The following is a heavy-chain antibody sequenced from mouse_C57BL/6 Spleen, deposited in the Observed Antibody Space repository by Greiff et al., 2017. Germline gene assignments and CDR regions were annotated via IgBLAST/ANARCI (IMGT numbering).Heavy chain of an antibody. D-gene: IGHD2-5*01. J-gene: IGHJ1*03. V-gene: IGHV1-15*01. Sequence: VQLQQSGAELVRPGASVTLSCKASGYTFTDYEMPWVKQTPVHGLEWIGAIDPETGGTAYNQKFKGKAILTADKSSSTAYMELRSLTSEDSAVYDCTRSNYGHWYFDVWGTGTTVTVSS. CDR1: GYTFTDYE. CDR2: IDPETGGT. CDR3: TRSNYGHWYFDV.